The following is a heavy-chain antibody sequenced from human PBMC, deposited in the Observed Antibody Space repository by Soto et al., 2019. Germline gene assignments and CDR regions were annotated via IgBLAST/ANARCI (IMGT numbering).Heavy chain of an antibody. CDR3: AKRTTGWYVDL. CDR1: GFTFTSYA. J-gene: IGHJ2*01. CDR2: ISGSGGST. Sequence: EVQLLESGGGLVQPGGSLRLSCAASGFTFTSYAMNWVRQAPGKGLEWVAVISGSGGSTYYADSVKGRFTISRDNSKNTLYLQMNSLRAEDTAVYYCAKRTTGWYVDLWGRGTLGTDSS. V-gene: IGHV3-23*01.